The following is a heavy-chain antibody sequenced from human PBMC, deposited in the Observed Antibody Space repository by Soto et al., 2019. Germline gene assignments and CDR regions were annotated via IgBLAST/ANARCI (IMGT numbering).Heavy chain of an antibody. Sequence: SVKVSCKASGGTFSSYAISWVRQAPGQGLEWMGGIIPIFGTANYAQKFQGRVTITADESTSTAYMELSSLRSEDTAVYYCARESGIIAVAGHNWFDPWGQGTLVTVSS. CDR1: GGTFSSYA. CDR3: ARESGIIAVAGHNWFDP. J-gene: IGHJ5*02. V-gene: IGHV1-69*13. CDR2: IIPIFGTA. D-gene: IGHD6-19*01.